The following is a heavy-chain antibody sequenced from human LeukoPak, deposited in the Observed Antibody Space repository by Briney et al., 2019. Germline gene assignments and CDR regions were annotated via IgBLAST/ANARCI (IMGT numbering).Heavy chain of an antibody. J-gene: IGHJ4*02. CDR2: ISYDGSNK. CDR3: AKDLRAYYYGSGSFDY. D-gene: IGHD3-10*01. Sequence: GRSLRLSCAASGFTFSSYGMHWVRQAPRKGLEWVAVISYDGSNKYYADSVKGRFTISRDNSKNTLYLQMNSLRAEDTAVYYCAKDLRAYYYGSGSFDYWGQGTLVTVSS. V-gene: IGHV3-30*18. CDR1: GFTFSSYG.